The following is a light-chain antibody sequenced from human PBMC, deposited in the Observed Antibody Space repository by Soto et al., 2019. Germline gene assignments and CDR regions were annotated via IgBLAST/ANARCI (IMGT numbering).Light chain of an antibody. CDR2: SNS. V-gene: IGLV1-44*01. J-gene: IGLJ1*01. CDR1: SANIGSNT. Sequence: QSVLTQPPSASGTRGQRVTISCSGSSANIGSNTVNWYQQLPGTAPKLLIYSNSQRPSGVPDRFSVSKSGTSASLAISGLQSEDEADYYCAAWDDSLNGFDVFGSGTKVT. CDR3: AAWDDSLNGFDV.